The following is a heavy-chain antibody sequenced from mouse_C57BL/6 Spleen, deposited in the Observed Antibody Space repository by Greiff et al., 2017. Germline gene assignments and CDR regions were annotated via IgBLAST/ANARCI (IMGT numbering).Heavy chain of an antibody. CDR3: ARKLSPSNVITTEFDY. V-gene: IGHV2-9-1*01. D-gene: IGHD2-4*01. J-gene: IGHJ3*01. CDR1: GFSLTSYA. Sequence: VKLVESGPGLVAPSQSLSITCTVSGFSLTSYAISWVRQPPGKGLEWLGVIWTGGGTNYNSALKSRLSISKDNSNSQVFLKMNSLQTYDTARYYCARKLSPSNVITTEFDYWGQGTLVTVSA. CDR2: IWTGGGT.